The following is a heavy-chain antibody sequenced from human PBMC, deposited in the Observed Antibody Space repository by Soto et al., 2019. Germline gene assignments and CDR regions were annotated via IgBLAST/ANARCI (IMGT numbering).Heavy chain of an antibody. V-gene: IGHV1-58*01. Sequence: SVKVSCKASGFTFTSSAVQWVRQARGQRLEWIGWIVVGSGNTNYAQKFQERVTITRDMSTSTAYMELSSLRSEDTAVYYCAAPRAHLLYSIAFDIWGQGTMVTVSS. J-gene: IGHJ3*02. CDR1: GFTFTSSA. CDR2: IVVGSGNT. CDR3: AAPRAHLLYSIAFDI. D-gene: IGHD2-2*02.